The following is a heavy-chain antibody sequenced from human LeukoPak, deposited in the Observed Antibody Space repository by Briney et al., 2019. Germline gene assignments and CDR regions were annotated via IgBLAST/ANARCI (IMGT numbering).Heavy chain of an antibody. D-gene: IGHD3-10*01. CDR3: ARDRGTMVRGVTSWFDP. CDR1: GFTFSSYA. V-gene: IGHV3-23*01. Sequence: PGGSLRLSCAASGFTFSSYAMSWVRQAPGKGLEWVSAISGSGGSTYYADSVKGRFTISRDNSKNTLYLQMNSLRAEDTAVYYCARDRGTMVRGVTSWFDPWGQGTLVTVSS. J-gene: IGHJ5*02. CDR2: ISGSGGST.